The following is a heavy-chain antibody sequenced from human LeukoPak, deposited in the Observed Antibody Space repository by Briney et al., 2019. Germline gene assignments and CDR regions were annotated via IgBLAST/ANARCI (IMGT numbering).Heavy chain of an antibody. Sequence: ASVKVSCKASGYTFTGYYMHWVRQAPGQGLEWMGRINPNSGGTNYAQKFQGRVTMTRDTSISTAYMELSRLRSDDTAVYYCARGKPIAYYYDSSGQRVDYWGPGTLVTVSS. CDR1: GYTFTGYY. J-gene: IGHJ4*02. CDR3: ARGKPIAYYYDSSGQRVDY. CDR2: INPNSGGT. D-gene: IGHD3-22*01. V-gene: IGHV1-2*06.